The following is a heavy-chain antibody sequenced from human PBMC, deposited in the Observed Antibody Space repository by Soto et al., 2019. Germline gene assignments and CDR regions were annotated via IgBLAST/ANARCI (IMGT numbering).Heavy chain of an antibody. CDR3: ARERGGDGYNLFDY. CDR1: GYTFTSYG. J-gene: IGHJ4*02. CDR2: ISAYNGNT. D-gene: IGHD3-16*01. Sequence: GASVKVSCKASGYTFTSYGISWVRQAPGQGLEWMGWISAYNGNTNYAQKLQGRVTMTTDTSTSTAYMELRSLRSDDTAVYYCARERGGDGYNLFDYWGQGTLVTVSS. V-gene: IGHV1-18*01.